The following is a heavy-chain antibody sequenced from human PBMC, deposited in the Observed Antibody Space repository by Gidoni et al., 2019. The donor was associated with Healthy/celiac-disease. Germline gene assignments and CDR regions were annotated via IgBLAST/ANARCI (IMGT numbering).Heavy chain of an antibody. D-gene: IGHD5-18*01. Sequence: QVQLQQSGPGLVKPSQTLSLTCAISGDSVSSNSAAWNWIRQSPSRGLEWLGRTYYRSKWYNDYAVSVKSRITINPDTSKNQFSLQLNSVTPEDTAVYYCARDSGYSYGPRYYGMDVWGQGTTVTVSS. J-gene: IGHJ6*02. V-gene: IGHV6-1*01. CDR3: ARDSGYSYGPRYYGMDV. CDR1: GDSVSSNSAA. CDR2: TYYRSKWYN.